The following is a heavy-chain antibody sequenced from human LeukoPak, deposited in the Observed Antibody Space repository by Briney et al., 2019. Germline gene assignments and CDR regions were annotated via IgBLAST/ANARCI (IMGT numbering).Heavy chain of an antibody. Sequence: PSETLSLTCTVSGASISSDYWSWVRQPPGKGLEWIAYICSTKSIRYNPSLNSRATISLDASKNQFSLKLKSVTATDAAVYYCARHLWFGTGSKKEDAFDIWGQGTMVTVSS. CDR1: GASISSDY. J-gene: IGHJ3*02. CDR2: ICSTKSI. D-gene: IGHD3/OR15-3a*01. V-gene: IGHV4-59*08. CDR3: ARHLWFGTGSKKEDAFDI.